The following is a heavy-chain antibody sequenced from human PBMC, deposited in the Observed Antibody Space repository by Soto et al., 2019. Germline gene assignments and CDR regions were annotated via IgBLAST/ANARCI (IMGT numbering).Heavy chain of an antibody. CDR2: IIPILGIA. J-gene: IGHJ4*02. CDR3: ARAPYYYDSSGYPFDY. CDR1: GGTFSSYT. D-gene: IGHD3-22*01. V-gene: IGHV1-69*02. Sequence: ASVKVSCKASGGTFSSYTISWVRQAPGQGLEWMGRIIPILGIANYAQKFQGRVTITADKSTSTAYMELSSLRSEDTAVYYCARAPYYYDSSGYPFDYWGQGTLVTVSS.